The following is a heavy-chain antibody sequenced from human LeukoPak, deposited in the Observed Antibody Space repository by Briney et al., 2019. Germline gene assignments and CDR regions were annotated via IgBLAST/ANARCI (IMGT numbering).Heavy chain of an antibody. D-gene: IGHD3-22*01. CDR3: ARTVVRNWIDP. CDR2: INPSGGST. J-gene: IGHJ5*02. V-gene: IGHV1-46*01. CDR1: GYTFTGYY. Sequence: ASVKVSCKASGYTFTGYYMHWVRQAPGQGLEWMGIINPSGGSTSYAQKFQGRVTMTRDTSTSTVYMELSSLRSEDTAVYYCARTVVRNWIDPWGQGTLVTVSS.